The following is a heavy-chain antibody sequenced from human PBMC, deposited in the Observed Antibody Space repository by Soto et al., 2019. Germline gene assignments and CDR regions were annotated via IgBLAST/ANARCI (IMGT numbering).Heavy chain of an antibody. CDR3: ARESRPGFLIAAAGTYTFDI. J-gene: IGHJ3*02. V-gene: IGHV3-21*01. D-gene: IGHD6-13*01. CDR1: GFTFSSYS. CDR2: ISSSSSYI. Sequence: EVQLVESGGGLVKPGGSLRLSCAASGFTFSSYSMNWVRQAPWKGLEWVSSISSSSSYIYYADSVKGRFTISRDNAKNSLYLQMNSLRAEDTAVYYCARESRPGFLIAAAGTYTFDIWGQGTMVTVSS.